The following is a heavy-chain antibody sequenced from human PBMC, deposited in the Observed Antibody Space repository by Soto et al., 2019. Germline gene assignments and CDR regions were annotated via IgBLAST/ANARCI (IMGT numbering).Heavy chain of an antibody. CDR2: IYYSGST. D-gene: IGHD3-9*01. CDR3: ARDDYDILTGYGYMDV. V-gene: IGHV4-59*01. Sequence: SETLSLTCTVSGGSISSYYWSWIRQPPGKGLEWIGYIYYSGSTNYNPSLKSRVTISVDTSKNQFSLKLSSVTAADTAVYYCARDDYDILTGYGYMDVWAKGPRSPSP. J-gene: IGHJ6*03. CDR1: GGSISSYY.